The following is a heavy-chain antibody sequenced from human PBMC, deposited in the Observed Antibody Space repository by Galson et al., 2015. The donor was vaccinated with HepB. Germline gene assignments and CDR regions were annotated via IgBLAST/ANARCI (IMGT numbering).Heavy chain of an antibody. Sequence: SVKVSCKASGYTFTSYGISWVRQAPGQGLEWMGWISAYNGNTNYAQKLQGRVTMTTDTSTSTAYMELRSLRSDDTAVYYCARDSEDIVVVPAANGGAFDIWGQGTMVTVSS. CDR2: ISAYNGNT. CDR1: GYTFTSYG. D-gene: IGHD2-2*01. CDR3: ARDSEDIVVVPAANGGAFDI. J-gene: IGHJ3*02. V-gene: IGHV1-18*04.